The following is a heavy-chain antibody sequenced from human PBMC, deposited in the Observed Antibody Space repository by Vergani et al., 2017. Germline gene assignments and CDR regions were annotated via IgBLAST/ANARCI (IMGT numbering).Heavy chain of an antibody. V-gene: IGHV1-24*01. Sequence: QVQLVQSGAEVKKPGASVKVSCKASGYTFTSYYMHWVRQAPGQGLEWMGGFDPEDGETIYAQKFQGRVTMTEDTSTDTAYMELSSLRSEDTAVYYCATDPLDYWGQGTLVTVSS. CDR2: FDPEDGET. CDR3: ATDPLDY. J-gene: IGHJ4*02. CDR1: GYTFTSYY.